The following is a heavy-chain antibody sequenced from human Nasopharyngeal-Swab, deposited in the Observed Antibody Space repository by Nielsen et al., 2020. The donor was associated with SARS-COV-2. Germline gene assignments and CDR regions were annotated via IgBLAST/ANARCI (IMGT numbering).Heavy chain of an antibody. V-gene: IGHV4-31*03. CDR2: IYYSGST. J-gene: IGHJ5*02. Sequence: SETLSLTCTVSDGSISSGGYYWSWIRQHPGKGLEWIGYIYYSGSTYYNPSLKSRVTISVDTSKNQFSLRLCSVTAADTAVYYCASASPTYYDSSGYYYHWFDPWGQGTLVTVSS. CDR3: ASASPTYYDSSGYYYHWFDP. D-gene: IGHD3-22*01. CDR1: DGSISSGGYY.